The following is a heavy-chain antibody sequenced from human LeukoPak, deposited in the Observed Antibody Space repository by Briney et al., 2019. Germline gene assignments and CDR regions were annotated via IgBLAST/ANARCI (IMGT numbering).Heavy chain of an antibody. CDR3: ARGLGVGAIHFDY. Sequence: SETLSLTCAGYVGSFSGYFWSWIRQPPGKGLEWIGEINHSGRTNYNPSLKSRLTISVDASKNQFSLKLSSVTAADTAVYYCARGLGVGAIHFDYWGQGTLVTVSS. J-gene: IGHJ4*02. D-gene: IGHD1-26*01. V-gene: IGHV4-34*01. CDR2: INHSGRT. CDR1: VGSFSGYF.